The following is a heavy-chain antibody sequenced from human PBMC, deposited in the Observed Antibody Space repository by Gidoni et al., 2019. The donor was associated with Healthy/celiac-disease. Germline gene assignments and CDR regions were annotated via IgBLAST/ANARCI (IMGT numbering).Heavy chain of an antibody. D-gene: IGHD5-12*01. CDR1: GYSFTSYW. V-gene: IGHV5-51*01. CDR3: ARLSRDGYNSEAYYFDY. J-gene: IGHJ4*02. Sequence: EVQLVQSGADVKKAGESLKISCKASGYSFTSYWIGWVRQMPGKGLELMGVIYPGDSDTRYSPSFQGQVTISADKSISTAYLQWSSLKASDTAMYYCARLSRDGYNSEAYYFDYWGQGTLVTVSS. CDR2: IYPGDSDT.